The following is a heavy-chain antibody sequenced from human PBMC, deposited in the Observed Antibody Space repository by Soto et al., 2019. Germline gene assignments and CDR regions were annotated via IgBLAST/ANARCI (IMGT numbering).Heavy chain of an antibody. CDR2: ISGSGGST. CDR3: AKDYEYYDILTGYYPPWFDP. V-gene: IGHV3-23*01. Sequence: GSLRLSCAASGFTFSSYCMSWVRQAPGKGLEGVSAISGSGGSTYYADSVKGRFTISRDNSKNTLYLQMNSLRAEDTAVYYCAKDYEYYDILTGYYPPWFDPWGQGTLVTVSS. J-gene: IGHJ5*02. D-gene: IGHD3-9*01. CDR1: GFTFSSYC.